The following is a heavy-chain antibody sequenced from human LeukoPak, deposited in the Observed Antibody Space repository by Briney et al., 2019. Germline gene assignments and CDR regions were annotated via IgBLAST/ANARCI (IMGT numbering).Heavy chain of an antibody. D-gene: IGHD2-15*01. J-gene: IGHJ4*01. CDR1: GSTFSSYW. V-gene: IGHV3-74*01. CDR3: ARGGLQSFDY. CDR2: INNDGSST. Sequence: GGSLRLSCAASGSTFSSYWMHWARQAPGKGLVWVSRINNDGSSTTYADSVKGRFTISRDNAKNTLYLQMSSLGTEDTAVYYCARGGLQSFDYWGHGTLVTVS.